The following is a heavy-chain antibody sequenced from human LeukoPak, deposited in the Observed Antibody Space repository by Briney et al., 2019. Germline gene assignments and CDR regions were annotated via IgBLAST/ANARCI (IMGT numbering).Heavy chain of an antibody. CDR1: GFTFSSYW. CDR2: INSDASST. V-gene: IGHV3-74*01. Sequence: PGGSLRLSCAASGFTFSSYWMHWVRQVPGKGLVWVSRINSDASSTNYADSVKGRFTISRDNSKNTLYLQMNSLRAEDTAVYYCAKDLVSMVRGVTDSWGQGTLVTVSS. CDR3: AKDLVSMVRGVTDS. J-gene: IGHJ4*02. D-gene: IGHD3-10*01.